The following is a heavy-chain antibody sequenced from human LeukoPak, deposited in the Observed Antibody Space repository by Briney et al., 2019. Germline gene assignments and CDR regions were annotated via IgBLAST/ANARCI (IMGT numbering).Heavy chain of an antibody. J-gene: IGHJ5*02. CDR1: GYTFTGYY. CDR3: ARGARYCSSTSCQPSDWFDP. V-gene: IGHV1-2*02. D-gene: IGHD2-2*01. Sequence: ASVKVSCKASGYTFTGYYMHWVRQAPGQGLEWMRWINPNSGGTNYAQKFQGRVTMTRDTSISTAYMELSRLRSDDTAVYYCARGARYCSSTSCQPSDWFDPWGQGTLVTVSS. CDR2: INPNSGGT.